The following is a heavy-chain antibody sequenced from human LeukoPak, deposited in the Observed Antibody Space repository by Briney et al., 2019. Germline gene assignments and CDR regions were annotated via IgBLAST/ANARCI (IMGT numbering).Heavy chain of an antibody. CDR1: GYTFTSYY. V-gene: IGHV1-46*01. D-gene: IGHD2-15*01. CDR3: ARDRCSGGSCSDY. J-gene: IGHJ4*02. CDR2: INPSGGST. Sequence: ASVKVSCKASGYTFTSYYMHWVRQAPGQGLEWMGIINPSGGSTSYAQKFQGRVTMTRDMSTSTVYMELSRLRSDDTAVYYCARDRCSGGSCSDYWGQGTLVTVSS.